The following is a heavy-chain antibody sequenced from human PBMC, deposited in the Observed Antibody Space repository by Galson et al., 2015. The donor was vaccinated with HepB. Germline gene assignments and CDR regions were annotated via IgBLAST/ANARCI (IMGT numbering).Heavy chain of an antibody. CDR3: ARQLYGSGSYYPLDY. CDR2: NYYGGST. CDR1: GGSISTYY. V-gene: IGHV4-59*08. D-gene: IGHD3-10*01. J-gene: IGHJ4*02. Sequence: SETLSLTCTVSGGSISTYYWSWIRQSPGKGLEWIGYNYYGGSTNFNPSLESRVTISVDTSKNQFSLNLSSVTAADTAVYYCARQLYGSGSYYPLDYWGQGTLVTVSS.